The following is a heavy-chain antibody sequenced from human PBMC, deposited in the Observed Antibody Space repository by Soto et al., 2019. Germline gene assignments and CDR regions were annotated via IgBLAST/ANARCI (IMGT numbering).Heavy chain of an antibody. Sequence: GGSLRLSCAASGFTFSSYAMYWVRQAPGKGLEWVAVISYDGSNKYYADSVKGRFTISRDNSKNTLYLQMNSLRAEDTAVYYCARDLGSLEVDLSPISVFDYWGQGTLVTVSS. CDR1: GFTFSSYA. V-gene: IGHV3-30*04. J-gene: IGHJ4*02. CDR3: ARDLGSLEVDLSPISVFDY. CDR2: ISYDGSNK. D-gene: IGHD2-15*01.